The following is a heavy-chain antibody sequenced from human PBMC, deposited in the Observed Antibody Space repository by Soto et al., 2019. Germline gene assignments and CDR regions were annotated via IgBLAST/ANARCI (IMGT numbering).Heavy chain of an antibody. CDR2: ISDTGAST. CDR3: AKGRGSGWAWYFDN. J-gene: IGHJ4*02. V-gene: IGHV3-23*01. CDR1: GFTFKKSA. Sequence: EVRLLEAGGGLKQPGGSLRLSCAASGFTFKKSAMNWVRQAPGTGLEWVASISDTGASTWYAESVRGRLSISRDNSKNTLYLQMNSSGGEDTAVYYCAKGRGSGWAWYFDNWGQGTLVTVSS. D-gene: IGHD6-19*01.